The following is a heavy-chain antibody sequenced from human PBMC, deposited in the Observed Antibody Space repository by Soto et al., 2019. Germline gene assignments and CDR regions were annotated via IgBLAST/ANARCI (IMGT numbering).Heavy chain of an antibody. J-gene: IGHJ6*02. D-gene: IGHD6-13*01. CDR1: GFTFSSYG. V-gene: IGHV3-30*18. CDR2: ISYDGSNK. CDR3: AKDAELIAEAGYYGMDV. Sequence: QVQLVESGGGVVQPGRSLRLSCAASGFTFSSYGMHWVRQAPGKGLEWVAVISYDGSNKYYADSVKGRFTISRDNSKNTRYLQMNSLRTEDTAVYYCAKDAELIAEAGYYGMDVWCQGTTVTVSS.